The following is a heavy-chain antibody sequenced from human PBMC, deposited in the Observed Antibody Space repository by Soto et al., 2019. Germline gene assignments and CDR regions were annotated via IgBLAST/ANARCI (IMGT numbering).Heavy chain of an antibody. V-gene: IGHV4-4*02. CDR1: GGSISSSNW. CDR3: ARVNVGPSSLAYGGGDCYSGGRYFDY. Sequence: SETLSLTCAVSGGSISSSNWWSWVRQPPGKGLEWIGEIYHSGSTNYNPSLKSRVTISVDKSKNQFSLKLSSVTAADTAVYYCARVNVGPSSLAYGGGDCYSGGRYFDYWGQGTPVTVSS. CDR2: IYHSGST. J-gene: IGHJ4*02. D-gene: IGHD2-21*02.